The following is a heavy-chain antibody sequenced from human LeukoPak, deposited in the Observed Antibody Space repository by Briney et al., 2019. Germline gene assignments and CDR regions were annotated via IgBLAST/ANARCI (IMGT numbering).Heavy chain of an antibody. V-gene: IGHV3-74*01. CDR1: GFTFSSYW. J-gene: IGHJ4*02. D-gene: IGHD2-8*01. CDR3: ARGEYCTNGVCYTYLYYFDY. CDR2: INSDGSST. Sequence: GGSLRLSCAASGFTFSSYWMHWVRQAPGKGLVWVSRINSDGSSTSYADSVKGRFTISRDNAKNTLYLQMNSLRAEDTAVYYCARGEYCTNGVCYTYLYYFDYWGQGTLVTVSS.